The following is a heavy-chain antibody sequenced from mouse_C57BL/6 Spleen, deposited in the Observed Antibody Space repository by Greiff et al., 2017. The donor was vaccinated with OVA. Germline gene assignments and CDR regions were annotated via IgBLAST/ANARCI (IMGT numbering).Heavy chain of an antibody. CDR1: GYTFTDYY. Sequence: QVQLKQSGAELVRPGASVKLSCKASGYTFTDYYINWVKQRPGQGLEWIARIYPGSGNTYYNEKFKGKATLTAEKSSSTAYMQLSSLTSADSAVYFCARSGLLWSFAYWGQGTLVTVSA. V-gene: IGHV1-76*01. J-gene: IGHJ3*01. D-gene: IGHD2-1*01. CDR3: ARSGLLWSFAY. CDR2: IYPGSGNT.